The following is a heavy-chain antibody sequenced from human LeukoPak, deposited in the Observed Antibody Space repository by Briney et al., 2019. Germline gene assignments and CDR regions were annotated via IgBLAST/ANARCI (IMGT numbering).Heavy chain of an antibody. D-gene: IGHD3-22*01. CDR3: TRDSYDSAGEENNYNWFDP. V-gene: IGHV1-18*01. CDR1: GYTFTHYI. Sequence: GASVKVSCKASGYTFTHYIINWVRQAPGQGLEWMGWISAYSGNTNYAQHLQDRATMTTDTSTSTAYMELRSLRSDDTAVYYCTRDSYDSAGEENNYNWFDPWGQGTLVTVSS. CDR2: ISAYSGNT. J-gene: IGHJ5*02.